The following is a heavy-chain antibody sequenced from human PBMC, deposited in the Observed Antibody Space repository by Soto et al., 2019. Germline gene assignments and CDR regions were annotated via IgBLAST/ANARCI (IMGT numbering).Heavy chain of an antibody. D-gene: IGHD4-17*01. CDR3: AREIDDYGDYYYYYYMDV. CDR2: INPSGGST. CDR1: GYTFTSYY. V-gene: IGHV1-46*01. Sequence: ASVKVSCKAPGYTFTSYYMHWVRQAPGQGLEWMGIINPSGGSTSYAQKFQGRVTMTRDTSASTAYMELSSLRSEDTAVYYCAREIDDYGDYYYYYYMDVWGKGTTVTVSS. J-gene: IGHJ6*03.